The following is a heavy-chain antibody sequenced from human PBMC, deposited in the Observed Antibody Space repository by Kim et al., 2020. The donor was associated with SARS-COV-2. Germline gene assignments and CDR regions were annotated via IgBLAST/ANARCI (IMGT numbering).Heavy chain of an antibody. D-gene: IGHD3-9*01. Sequence: SETLSLTCAVYGGSFSGYYWSWIRQPPGKGLEWIGEINHSGSTNYNPSLKSRVTISVDTSKNQFSLKLSSVTAADTAVYYCARVSRRIFDWLGTQNKGGFDYWGQGTLVTVSS. CDR2: INHSGST. CDR3: ARVSRRIFDWLGTQNKGGFDY. V-gene: IGHV4-34*01. J-gene: IGHJ4*02. CDR1: GGSFSGYY.